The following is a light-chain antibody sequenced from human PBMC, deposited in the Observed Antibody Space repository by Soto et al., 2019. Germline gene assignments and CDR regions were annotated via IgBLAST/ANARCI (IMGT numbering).Light chain of an antibody. J-gene: IGKJ1*01. CDR3: QQYGSSGT. CDR2: VAS. Sequence: EIVLTQSPGTLSLSPGERATLSCRARQSVSNYYLVLYQQNPGQAPWLLTYVASNRATGIPDRFSGSGSGTDFTLTISRLEPEDFAVYYCQQYGSSGTFGQGTKVDIK. V-gene: IGKV3-20*01. CDR1: QSVSNYY.